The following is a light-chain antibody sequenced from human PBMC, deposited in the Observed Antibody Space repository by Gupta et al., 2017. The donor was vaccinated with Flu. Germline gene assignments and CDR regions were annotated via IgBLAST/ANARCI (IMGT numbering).Light chain of an antibody. CDR2: GAS. CDR1: QSVNSN. J-gene: IGKJ2*01. V-gene: IGKV3-15*01. CDR3: QQYHNGPLMYT. Sequence: ETVMTQSPATLSVSPGERVTLSCRASQSVNSNLAWYQQKPGQAPRLLIYGASTRATGIPARFSGSGSGTEFTLTISSLQSEDFAVYYCQQYHNGPLMYTFGQGTKLEIK.